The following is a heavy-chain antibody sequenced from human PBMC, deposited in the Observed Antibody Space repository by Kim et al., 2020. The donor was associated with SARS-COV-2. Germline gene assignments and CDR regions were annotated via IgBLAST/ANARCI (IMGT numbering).Heavy chain of an antibody. CDR2: INHSGST. CDR3: ARVGRFLEWLLSNHYYYY. V-gene: IGHV4-34*01. Sequence: SETLSLTCAVYGGSFSGYYWSWIRQPPGKGLEWIGEINHSGSTHYNPSLKSRVTISVDTSKNQFSLKLSSVTAADTAVYYCARVGRFLEWLLSNHYYYY. D-gene: IGHD3-3*01. J-gene: IGHJ6*03. CDR1: GGSFSGYY.